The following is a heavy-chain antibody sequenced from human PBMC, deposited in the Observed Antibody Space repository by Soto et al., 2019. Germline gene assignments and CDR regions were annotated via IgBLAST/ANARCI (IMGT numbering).Heavy chain of an antibody. CDR1: GGTFSSYA. V-gene: IGHV1-69*13. J-gene: IGHJ4*02. CDR3: ATARLPYEGSQRYRPVDY. CDR2: IIPIFGTA. D-gene: IGHD3-10*01. Sequence: SVKVSCKASGGTFSSYAISWVRQAPGQGLEWMGGIIPIFGTANYAQKFQGRVTITADESTSTAYMELSSLRSEDTAVYYCATARLPYEGSQRYRPVDYWGQGTLVTVSS.